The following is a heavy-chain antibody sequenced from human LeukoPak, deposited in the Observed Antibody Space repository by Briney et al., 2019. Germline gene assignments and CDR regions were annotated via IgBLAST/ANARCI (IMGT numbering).Heavy chain of an antibody. CDR3: AELGITMIGGV. CDR1: GFTFSTYE. Sequence: SGGSLRLSCAASGFTFSTYEMNWVRQAPGKGLEWVSYSSSSGNTIYYADSVKGRFTISRDNAKNSLYLQMNSLRAEDTAVYYCAELGITMIGGVWGKGTTVTISS. V-gene: IGHV3-48*03. CDR2: SSSSGNTI. D-gene: IGHD3-10*02. J-gene: IGHJ6*04.